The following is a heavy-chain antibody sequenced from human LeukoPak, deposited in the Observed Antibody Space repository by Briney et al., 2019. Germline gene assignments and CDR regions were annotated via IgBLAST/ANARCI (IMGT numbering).Heavy chain of an antibody. CDR2: VKSRSAGETT. CDR1: GFSISNDW. D-gene: IGHD3-10*01. Sequence: KPGGSLRLSCAASGFSISNDWMSWVRQAPGKGLEWVARVKSRSAGETTDYAAPVKGRFTIPRDDSKNTLYLQMNSLKTEDTAVYYCTLIQGWGSGSYYRDFWGQGTLVTVSS. J-gene: IGHJ4*02. V-gene: IGHV3-15*01. CDR3: TLIQGWGSGSYYRDF.